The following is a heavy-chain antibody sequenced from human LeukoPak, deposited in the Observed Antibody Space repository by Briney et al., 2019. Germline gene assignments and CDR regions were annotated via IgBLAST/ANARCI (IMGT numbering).Heavy chain of an antibody. J-gene: IGHJ6*02. Sequence: GGSLRLSCAPSGFTFTNHGIQWVRRPPRKGLEWVAFIWFDGSNKYYADSVKGRFTISRDNSKNTLYLQMNSLRAEDTAVYYCARDISYGSDYYYYYGMDVWGQGATVTVSS. D-gene: IGHD5-24*01. CDR2: IWFDGSNK. CDR3: ARDISYGSDYYYYYGMDV. CDR1: GFTFTNHG. V-gene: IGHV3-33*01.